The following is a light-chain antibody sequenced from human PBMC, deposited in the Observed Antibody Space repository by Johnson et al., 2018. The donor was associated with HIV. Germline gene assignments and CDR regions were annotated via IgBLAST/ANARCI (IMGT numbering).Light chain of an antibody. Sequence: QSVLTQPPSVSAAPGQKVTISCSGSNSNIGNNYVSWYQQVPGTAPKLLIYENNKRPSGIPDRFSGSKSGTSATLGITGLQTGDEADYYCGTWDSSLNGVFGTGTKVTVL. CDR1: NSNIGNNY. CDR2: ENN. CDR3: GTWDSSLNGV. J-gene: IGLJ1*01. V-gene: IGLV1-51*02.